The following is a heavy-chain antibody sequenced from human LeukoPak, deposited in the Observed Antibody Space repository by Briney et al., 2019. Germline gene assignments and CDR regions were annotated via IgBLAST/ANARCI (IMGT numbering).Heavy chain of an antibody. D-gene: IGHD3-3*01. CDR2: ISAYNGNT. CDR1: GYTFTSYG. V-gene: IGHV1-18*01. Sequence: ASVKVSCKASGYTFTSYGISWVRQAPGQGLEWMGWISAYNGNTNYAQKLQGRVTMTTDTSTSTAYMELRSLRSDDTAVYYCARGKNDFWSGYSPYYYYGMDVWGQGTTVTVSS. CDR3: ARGKNDFWSGYSPYYYYGMDV. J-gene: IGHJ6*02.